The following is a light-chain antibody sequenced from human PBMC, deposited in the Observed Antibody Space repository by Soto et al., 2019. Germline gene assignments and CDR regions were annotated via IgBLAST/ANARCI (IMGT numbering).Light chain of an antibody. J-gene: IGKJ1*01. V-gene: IGKV3-20*01. CDR1: QSVSSSY. CDR2: GAS. Sequence: EIVLTQSPGTLSLSPGERATLAFGGSQSVSSSYLAWYQQKPGQAPRLLIYGASSRATGIPDRFSGSGSGTDFTLTISRLEPEDFAVYYCQQYGSSPRTFGQGTKVDIK. CDR3: QQYGSSPRT.